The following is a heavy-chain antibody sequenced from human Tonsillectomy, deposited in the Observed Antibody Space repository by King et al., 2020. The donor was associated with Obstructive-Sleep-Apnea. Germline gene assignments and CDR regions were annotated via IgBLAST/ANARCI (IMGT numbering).Heavy chain of an antibody. J-gene: IGHJ6*02. CDR3: ARDSVLRDSSGYYPYYYYGMDV. D-gene: IGHD3-22*01. CDR1: GFTFSSYW. V-gene: IGHV3-74*01. Sequence: VQLVESGGGLVQPGGSLRLSCAASGFTFSSYWMHWVRQAPGKGLVWVSRINSDGSSTSYAGSVKGRFTIARDNATNTLYLQMNRLRAEDTAVYYCARDSVLRDSSGYYPYYYYGMDVWGQGTTVTVSS. CDR2: INSDGSST.